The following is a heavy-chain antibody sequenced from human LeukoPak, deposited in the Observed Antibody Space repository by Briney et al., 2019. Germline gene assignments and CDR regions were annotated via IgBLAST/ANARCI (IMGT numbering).Heavy chain of an antibody. CDR1: GYTFTSYG. J-gene: IGHJ4*02. V-gene: IGHV1-18*01. Sequence: ASVKVSCKATGYTFTSYGISWVRQAPGQGLEWMGWISSNSDNTNYAQKFQGRVTMTTGTSTSTVHMELRSLRSDDTAVYYCARDWGSIKVITDYWGQGTLVTVSS. D-gene: IGHD3-16*01. CDR2: ISSNSDNT. CDR3: ARDWGSIKVITDY.